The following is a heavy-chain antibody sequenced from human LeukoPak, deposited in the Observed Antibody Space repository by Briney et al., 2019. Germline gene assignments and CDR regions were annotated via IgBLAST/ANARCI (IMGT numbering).Heavy chain of an antibody. D-gene: IGHD2-2*01. Sequence: SVKVSCKASGGTFSSYAISWVRQAPGQGLEWMGGIIPIFGTANYAQKFQGRVTITTDESTSTAYMELSSLRSEDTAVYYCARPSPEGYYLDYWGQGTLVTVSS. CDR3: ARPSPEGYYLDY. CDR2: IIPIFGTA. CDR1: GGTFSSYA. J-gene: IGHJ4*02. V-gene: IGHV1-69*05.